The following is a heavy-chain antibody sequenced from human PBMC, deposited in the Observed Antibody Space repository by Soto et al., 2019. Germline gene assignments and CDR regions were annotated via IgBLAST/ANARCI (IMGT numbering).Heavy chain of an antibody. CDR2: MNPNSGNT. Sequence: ASVKVSCKASGYTFTSYDINWVRQATGQGLEWMGWMNPNSGNTGYAQKFQGRVTMTRNTSISTAYMELSSLRSEDTAVYYCARLTGPVEAFDFWGQGTMVTVSS. J-gene: IGHJ4*02. CDR3: ARLTGPVEAFDF. V-gene: IGHV1-8*01. CDR1: GYTFTSYD. D-gene: IGHD1-26*01.